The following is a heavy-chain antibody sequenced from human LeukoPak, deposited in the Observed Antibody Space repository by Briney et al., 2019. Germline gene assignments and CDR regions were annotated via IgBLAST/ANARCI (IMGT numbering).Heavy chain of an antibody. J-gene: IGHJ6*04. Sequence: GGSLRLSCAASGFTFSSYAMSWVRQAPGKGLEWVSAISGSGGSTYYADSMKGRFTISRDNSKNTLYLQMNSLRAEDTAVYYCAKKYYDILTGYYVQYSAMDVWGKGTTVTVSS. CDR3: AKKYYDILTGYYVQYSAMDV. CDR2: ISGSGGST. D-gene: IGHD3-9*01. CDR1: GFTFSSYA. V-gene: IGHV3-23*01.